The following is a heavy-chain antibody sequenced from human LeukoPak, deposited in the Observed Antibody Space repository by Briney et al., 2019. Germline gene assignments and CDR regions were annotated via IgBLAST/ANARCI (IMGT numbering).Heavy chain of an antibody. V-gene: IGHV3-74*01. CDR2: IKIDGSIT. Sequence: QPGGSLRLSCAASGFTFSSYWMHWVRQAPGKGLVWVSRIKIDGSITSYADSVKGRFTISRDNAKNTLYLQMNSLRAEDTAVYYCARDLCTGSYFSCDAFDIWGQGTMVTVSS. D-gene: IGHD1-26*01. CDR3: ARDLCTGSYFSCDAFDI. CDR1: GFTFSSYW. J-gene: IGHJ3*02.